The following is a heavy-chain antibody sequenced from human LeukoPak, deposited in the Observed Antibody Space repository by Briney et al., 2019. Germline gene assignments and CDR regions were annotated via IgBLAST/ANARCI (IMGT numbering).Heavy chain of an antibody. V-gene: IGHV1-46*01. CDR3: AREYYYDSSGYSPDAFDI. CDR1: GYTFTSYY. Sequence: GASVKVSCKASGYTFTSYYMHWVRQAPGQGLEWMGIISPSGGSTSYAQKFQGRVTMTRDTSTSTVYMELSSLRSEDTAVYYCAREYYYDSSGYSPDAFDIWGQGTMVTVSS. J-gene: IGHJ3*02. D-gene: IGHD3-22*01. CDR2: ISPSGGST.